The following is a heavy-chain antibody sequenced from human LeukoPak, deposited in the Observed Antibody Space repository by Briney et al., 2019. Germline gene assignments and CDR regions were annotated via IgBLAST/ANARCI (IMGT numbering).Heavy chain of an antibody. J-gene: IGHJ5*02. V-gene: IGHV4-34*01. CDR3: ARDDSTTYYDFWSGYYGWYWFDP. Sequence: PSETLSLTCAVYGGSFSGYYWSWIRQPPGKGLEWIGEINQSVSTNYNPPLKSRATISVDTSKNQFSLKLSYLTAADTAVYYCARDDSTTYYDFWSGYYGWYWFDPWGQGTLVTVSS. CDR1: GGSFSGYY. CDR2: INQSVST. D-gene: IGHD3-3*01.